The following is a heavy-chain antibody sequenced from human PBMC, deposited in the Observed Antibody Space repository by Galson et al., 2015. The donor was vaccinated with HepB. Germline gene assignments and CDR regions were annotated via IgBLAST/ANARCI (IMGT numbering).Heavy chain of an antibody. CDR2: INPNSGGT. D-gene: IGHD3-10*01. CDR1: GHTFTGYY. Sequence: SVKVSCKASGHTFTGYYMHWVRQAPGQGLEWMGWINPNSGGTNYAQKFQGRVTMTRDTSISTAYMELSRLRSDDTAVYYCARQSITMVRGVTGNFDYWGQGTLVTVSS. CDR3: ARQSITMVRGVTGNFDY. V-gene: IGHV1-2*02. J-gene: IGHJ4*02.